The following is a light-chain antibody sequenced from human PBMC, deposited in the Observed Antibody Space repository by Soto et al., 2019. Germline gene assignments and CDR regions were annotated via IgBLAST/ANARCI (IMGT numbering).Light chain of an antibody. J-gene: IGKJ3*01. CDR1: QSVSSN. V-gene: IGKV3-15*01. CDR3: QIGVT. CDR2: GAS. Sequence: EIVMTQSPATLSVSPGERATLSCRASQSVSSNLAWYQQKPGQAPRLLIYGASTRATGIPAMFSGSGSGTEFTLTISHLQSEDFAVYYCQIGVTCGPGTKVDIK.